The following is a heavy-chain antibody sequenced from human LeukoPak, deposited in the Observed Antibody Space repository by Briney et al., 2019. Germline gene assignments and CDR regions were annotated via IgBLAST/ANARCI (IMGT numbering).Heavy chain of an antibody. J-gene: IGHJ4*02. CDR1: GFTFSNYS. D-gene: IGHD2-15*01. Sequence: PGGSLRLSCAASGFTFSNYSMNWVRQAPGKGLEWVAVISYDGSNKYYADSVKGRFTISRDNSKNTLFLQMNSLRAEDTAVYYCAGDPGGYCSSGSCLGAGYWGQGTLVTVSS. V-gene: IGHV3-30*05. CDR2: ISYDGSNK. CDR3: AGDPGGYCSSGSCLGAGY.